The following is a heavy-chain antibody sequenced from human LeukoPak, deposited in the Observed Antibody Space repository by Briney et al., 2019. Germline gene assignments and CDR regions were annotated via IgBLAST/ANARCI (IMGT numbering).Heavy chain of an antibody. CDR1: GYSFTSYW. Sequence: GESLKISCKGSGYSFTSYWIAWVRQMPGKGLEWMGIIYPDDSDTTYSPSFQGQVTISADKSISTAYLQWSSLKASDTAMYYCARRGFYDYYRNSYYMDVWGKGTTVTVSS. CDR3: ARRGFYDYYRNSYYMDV. V-gene: IGHV5-51*01. D-gene: IGHD2/OR15-2a*01. J-gene: IGHJ6*03. CDR2: IYPDDSDT.